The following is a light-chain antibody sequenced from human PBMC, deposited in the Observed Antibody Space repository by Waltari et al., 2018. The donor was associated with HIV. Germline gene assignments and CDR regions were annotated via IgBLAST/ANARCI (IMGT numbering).Light chain of an antibody. J-gene: IGLJ2*01. CDR3: ATWDDSLNGPL. CDR2: GNG. CDR1: SSNIGNNI. V-gene: IGLV1-44*01. Sequence: QSVLTQPPSVSATPGQRVTISCSGSSSNIGNNIVTWYQQLPGTAPKLIIYGNGPRPSGVPDRVSGSKSGTSAFLAISGLQSEDEADYYRATWDDSLNGPLFGGGTKLTVL.